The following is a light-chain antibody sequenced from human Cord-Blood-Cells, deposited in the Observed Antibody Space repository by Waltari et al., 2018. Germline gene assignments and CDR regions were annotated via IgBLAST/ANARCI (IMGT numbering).Light chain of an antibody. J-gene: IGKJ1*01. CDR3: QQYYRTPWT. CDR2: AAA. Sequence: DIQMTQSPSSLSASVGDRVTITCRASQGISNSLAWYQQKPGKAPKLLPYAAARLESGVPTRFSGRGSGRDYTPPIRSLQPEYFATYYCQQYYRTPWTFGQGTEVEDK. V-gene: IGKV1-NL1*01. CDR1: QGISNS.